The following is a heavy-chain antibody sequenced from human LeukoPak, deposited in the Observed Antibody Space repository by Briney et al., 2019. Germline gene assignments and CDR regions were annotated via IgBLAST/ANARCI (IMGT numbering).Heavy chain of an antibody. CDR2: ICDSGHTV. D-gene: IGHD3-22*01. J-gene: IGHJ4*02. V-gene: IGHV3-11*01. CDR1: VFTFSDYY. CDR3: ARDRLGDYDLSAYYDK. Sequence: GGSLRLSCAASVFTFSDYYMSWLRQAPGKGLEWVAYICDSGHTVYYADSVKGRFTISRDNAKNSVYLQMNNLRAEDTAVYYCARDRLGDYDLSAYYDKWGQGNLVTVSS.